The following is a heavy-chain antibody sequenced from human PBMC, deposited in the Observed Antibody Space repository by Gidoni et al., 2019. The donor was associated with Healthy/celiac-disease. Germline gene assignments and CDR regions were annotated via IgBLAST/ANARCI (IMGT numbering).Heavy chain of an antibody. CDR1: GFTFSGSA. CDR2: IRSKANSYAT. J-gene: IGHJ6*02. V-gene: IGHV3-73*02. D-gene: IGHD2-15*01. Sequence: EVQLVESGGGLVQPGGSLKLSCAASGFTFSGSALPWVRQASGKGLEWVGRIRSKANSYATAYAASVKGRFTISRDDSKNTAYLQMNSLKTEDTAVYYCTTRARNCSGGSCYSSDYYYGMDVWGQGTTVTVSS. CDR3: TTRARNCSGGSCYSSDYYYGMDV.